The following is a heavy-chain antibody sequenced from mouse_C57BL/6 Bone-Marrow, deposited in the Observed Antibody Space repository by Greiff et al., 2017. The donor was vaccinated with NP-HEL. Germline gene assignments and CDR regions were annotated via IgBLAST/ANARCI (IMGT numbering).Heavy chain of an antibody. D-gene: IGHD1-1*01. V-gene: IGHV1-14*01. Sequence: EVKVVESGPELVKPGASVKMSCKASGYTFTSYVMHWVKQKPGQGLEWIGYIYPYNDGTKYNEKFKGKATLTSDKSSSTAYMELSSLTSEDAAVYYCARDSLDYGSTSYWYFDVWGTGTTVTVSS. CDR2: IYPYNDGT. J-gene: IGHJ1*03. CDR3: ARDSLDYGSTSYWYFDV. CDR1: GYTFTSYV.